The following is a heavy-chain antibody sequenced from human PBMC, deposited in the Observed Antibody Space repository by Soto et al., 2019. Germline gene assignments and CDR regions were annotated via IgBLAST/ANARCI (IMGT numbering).Heavy chain of an antibody. V-gene: IGHV1-18*01. CDR1: GYTFASYA. CDR2: ISAYNGNT. J-gene: IGHJ4*02. CDR3: ARDPPPPDY. Sequence: QVQLVQSGAEVKKPGASVKVSCKASGYTFASYAISWMRQAPGQGLEWMGWISAYNGNTNYAQKLQGSITVXTDTSTSTAYMELRSLRSDDTAVYYCARDPPPPDYWGQGTLVTVSS.